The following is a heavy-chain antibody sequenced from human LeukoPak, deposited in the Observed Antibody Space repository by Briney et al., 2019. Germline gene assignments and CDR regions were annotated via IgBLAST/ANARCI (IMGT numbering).Heavy chain of an antibody. CDR2: INAGNGNT. V-gene: IGHV1-3*01. Sequence: GASVKVSCKASGYTFTSYAMHWVRQAPGQRLEWMGWINAGNGNTKYSQKFQGRVTITRDTSASTAYMELSSLRSEDTAVYYCARVDYDILTGYYNPWDYWGQGTLVTVSS. D-gene: IGHD3-9*01. J-gene: IGHJ4*02. CDR3: ARVDYDILTGYYNPWDY. CDR1: GYTFTSYA.